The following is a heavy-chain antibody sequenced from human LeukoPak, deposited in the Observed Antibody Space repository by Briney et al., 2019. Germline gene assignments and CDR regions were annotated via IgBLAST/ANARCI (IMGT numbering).Heavy chain of an antibody. J-gene: IGHJ4*02. CDR2: IYYSGST. CDR3: ATLESAAAGVDY. CDR1: GGSISSYY. D-gene: IGHD6-13*01. Sequence: SETLSLTCTVSGGSISSYYWSWIRQPPGKGLGWIGYIYYSGSTNYNPSLKSRVTMSVDTSKNQFSLKLSSVTAADTAVYYCATLESAAAGVDYWGQGTLVTVSS. V-gene: IGHV4-59*08.